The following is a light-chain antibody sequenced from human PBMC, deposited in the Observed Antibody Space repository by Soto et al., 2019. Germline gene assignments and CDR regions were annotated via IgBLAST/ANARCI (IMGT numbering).Light chain of an antibody. CDR2: GNS. Sequence: QSVLTQPPSVSGAPGQRVTISCTGSSSNIGAGYDVHWYQQLPGTAPKLLIYGNSNRSSGVPDRFSGYKSGTSASLAITGLQAEDEADYYCQSYDSSRSGTGVFGGGTKVTVL. CDR1: SSNIGAGYD. J-gene: IGLJ3*02. CDR3: QSYDSSRSGTGV. V-gene: IGLV1-40*01.